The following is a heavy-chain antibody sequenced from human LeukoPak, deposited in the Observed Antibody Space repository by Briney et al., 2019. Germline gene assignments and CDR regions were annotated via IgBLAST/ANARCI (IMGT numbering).Heavy chain of an antibody. V-gene: IGHV3-7*01. CDR2: MNIDGSEK. Sequence: GGSLRLSCAASGFTFSNYWMGWVRQAPGKRLEWVANMNIDGSEKYYADSVKGRFSISRDNARNSVYLQMNSLRDEDTAVYFCARRPYSDTSGRLSDVWGQGTTVTVSS. D-gene: IGHD3-22*01. J-gene: IGHJ6*02. CDR3: ARRPYSDTSGRLSDV. CDR1: GFTFSNYW.